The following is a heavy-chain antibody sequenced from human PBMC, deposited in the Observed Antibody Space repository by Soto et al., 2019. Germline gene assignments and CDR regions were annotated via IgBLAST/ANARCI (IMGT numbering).Heavy chain of an antibody. CDR3: AQETLASAYADY. CDR2: ISGSGDTT. CDR1: GYSFSTYA. Sequence: EVQLLDSGGGLVQPGGSLRLSCAASGYSFSTYAMSWVRQAPGKGLEWVSAISGSGDTTYYADSVKCRFTISRDNSKNTVYLQMNSLRAEDTAVYYCAQETLASAYADYWGQGTLVTVSS. J-gene: IGHJ4*02. D-gene: IGHD2-2*01. V-gene: IGHV3-23*01.